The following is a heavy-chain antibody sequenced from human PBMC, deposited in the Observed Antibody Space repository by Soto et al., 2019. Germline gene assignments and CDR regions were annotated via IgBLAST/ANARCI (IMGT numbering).Heavy chain of an antibody. CDR3: AYTRPWSRDFDY. CDR2: IFWDDDK. CDR1: GFSLSTSGEG. D-gene: IGHD3-3*01. Sequence: QITLKESGPTLVKPTQTLTLTCSFSGFSLSTSGEGVGWIRQPPGKALEWLALIFWDDDKRYIPSLKSRLTITKDTSKNQVVLTVTNMVPVDTATYYCAYTRPWSRDFDYWGQGTLVTVSS. J-gene: IGHJ4*02. V-gene: IGHV2-5*02.